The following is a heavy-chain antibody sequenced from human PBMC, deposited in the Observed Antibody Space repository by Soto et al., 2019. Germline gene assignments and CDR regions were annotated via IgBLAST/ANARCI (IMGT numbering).Heavy chain of an antibody. D-gene: IGHD3-10*01. J-gene: IGHJ4*02. CDR2: IYSGGYT. Sequence: EVQLVESGGGLIQPGGSLRLSCAVSGFTVSNNYMSWVRQAPGKGLEGVSVIYSGGYTAYGDSVKGRFTISRDNSKNTLYLQMKTRRAAGPPVFFCAPHPGGGGYWGQGTLVTVSS. CDR3: APHPGGGGY. CDR1: GFTVSNNY. V-gene: IGHV3-53*01.